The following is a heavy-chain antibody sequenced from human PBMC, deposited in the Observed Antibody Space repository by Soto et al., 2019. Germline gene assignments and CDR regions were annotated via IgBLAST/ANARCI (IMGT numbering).Heavy chain of an antibody. D-gene: IGHD3-22*01. CDR3: AREVIGHNNYETIGYYFDH. Sequence: QVQLIQFGAEVKKPGASVKVSCKTSGYTFTNFHIHWVRQAPGQGLEWMGMIDPSGGITRDAQRFQGRITMTRDTSTSSVYMELSSLTSEDTAVYYCAREVIGHNNYETIGYYFDHWGQGTLVTVSS. J-gene: IGHJ4*02. CDR1: GYTFTNFH. CDR2: IDPSGGIT. V-gene: IGHV1-46*01.